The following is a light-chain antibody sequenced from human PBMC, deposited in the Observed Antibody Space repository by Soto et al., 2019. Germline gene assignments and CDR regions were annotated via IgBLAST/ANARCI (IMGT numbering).Light chain of an antibody. CDR2: QVF. V-gene: IGLV2-8*01. CDR1: SSDIGGYNY. J-gene: IGLJ1*01. Sequence: QSVPTQPPSASGSPGESVTISCTGTSSDIGGYNYVSWYQQHPDKVPKLIIDQVFHRTSGVPDRFSGSKSGNTASLIISGLQAEDEADYYCCSFTSSTSYVFGTGTKFTGL. CDR3: CSFTSSTSYV.